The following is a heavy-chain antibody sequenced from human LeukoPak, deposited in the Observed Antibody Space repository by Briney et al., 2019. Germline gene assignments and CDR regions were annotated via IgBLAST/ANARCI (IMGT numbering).Heavy chain of an antibody. Sequence: SETLSLTCTVSGGSISSYYWGWIRQPPGKGLEWIGYIYYSGSTNYNPSLKSRVTISVDTSKNQFSLKLSSVTAADTAVYYCARYDYSKYAFDIWGQGTMVTVSS. J-gene: IGHJ3*02. D-gene: IGHD4-11*01. CDR3: ARYDYSKYAFDI. CDR1: GGSISSYY. CDR2: IYYSGST. V-gene: IGHV4-59*01.